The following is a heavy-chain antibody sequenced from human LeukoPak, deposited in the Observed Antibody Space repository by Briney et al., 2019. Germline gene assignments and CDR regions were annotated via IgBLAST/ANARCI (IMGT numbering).Heavy chain of an antibody. D-gene: IGHD6-13*01. V-gene: IGHV4-34*01. Sequence: PSETLSLTCAVYGGSFSGYYWSWIRQTPGKGLEWIGEINHSGSTNYNPSLKSRVTISVDTSKNQFSLKLSSVTAADTAVYYCASAWIAAAGSIDYWGQGTLVTVSS. CDR3: ASAWIAAAGSIDY. CDR2: INHSGST. CDR1: GGSFSGYY. J-gene: IGHJ4*02.